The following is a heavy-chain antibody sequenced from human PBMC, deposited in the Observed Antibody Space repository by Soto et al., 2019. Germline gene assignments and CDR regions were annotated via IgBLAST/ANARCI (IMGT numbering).Heavy chain of an antibody. CDR2: ISGSGGST. CDR3: AKQNGYGGNTELEY. CDR1: GFTFSSYA. Sequence: EVQLLESGGGLVQPGGSLRLSCAASGFTFSSYAMSWVRQAPGKGLEWVSAISGSGGSTHYADSVKGRFTISRDNSKNTLYLQMNSLRAEDTAVYYCAKQNGYGGNTELEYWGQGTLVTVSS. D-gene: IGHD2-15*01. J-gene: IGHJ4*02. V-gene: IGHV3-23*01.